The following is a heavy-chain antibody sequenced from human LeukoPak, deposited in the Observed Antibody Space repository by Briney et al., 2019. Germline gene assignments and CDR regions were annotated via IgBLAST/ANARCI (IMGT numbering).Heavy chain of an antibody. D-gene: IGHD3-3*01. CDR3: ARGGYDFWSGTADAFDI. V-gene: IGHV4-4*07. J-gene: IGHJ3*02. CDR2: IYTSGST. Sequence: PSETLSLTCTVSGGSISSYYWSWIRQPAGKGLEWIGRIYTSGSTNYNPSLKSRVTISVDTSKNQFSLKLSSVTAADTAVYYCARGGYDFWSGTADAFDIWGQGTMVTVSS. CDR1: GGSISSYY.